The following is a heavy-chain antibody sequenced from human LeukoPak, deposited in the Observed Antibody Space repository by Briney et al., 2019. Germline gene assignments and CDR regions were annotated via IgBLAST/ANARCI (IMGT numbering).Heavy chain of an antibody. CDR1: GYTFTSYG. D-gene: IGHD6-19*01. CDR2: ISAYNGNT. Sequence: ASVKVSCKASGYTFTSYGISWVRQAPGQGLEWMGWISAYNGNTNYVQKLQGRVTMTTDTSTSTAYMELSSLRSEDTAVYYCARGGAVAGTIPTWFDPWGQGTLVTVSS. V-gene: IGHV1-18*04. J-gene: IGHJ5*02. CDR3: ARGGAVAGTIPTWFDP.